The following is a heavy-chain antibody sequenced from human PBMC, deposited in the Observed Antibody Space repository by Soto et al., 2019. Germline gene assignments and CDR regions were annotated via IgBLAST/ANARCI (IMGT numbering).Heavy chain of an antibody. CDR2: IYYSGST. CDR3: ARGKFDSSGYYYDY. J-gene: IGHJ4*02. CDR1: GGSISSGAFY. V-gene: IGHV4-31*03. D-gene: IGHD3-22*01. Sequence: SETLSLTCTVSGGSISSGAFYWSWIRQHPGEGLEWIGYIYYSGSTYYNPSLKSRVTISADTSKNQFSLNLSSVTAADTALYYCARGKFDSSGYYYDYWGQGSLVTVSS.